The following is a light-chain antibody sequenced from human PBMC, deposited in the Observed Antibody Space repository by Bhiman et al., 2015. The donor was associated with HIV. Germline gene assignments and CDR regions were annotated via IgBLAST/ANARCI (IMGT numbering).Light chain of an antibody. CDR2: GNS. CDR1: SSNIGAGYD. CDR3: QSYDSSLSHV. V-gene: IGLV1-40*01. J-gene: IGLJ1*01. Sequence: QSVLTQPPSVSGAPGQRVTISCTGSSSNIGAGYDVHWYQQLPGTAPKLLIYGNSNRPSGVPDRFSGSKSGTSASLAITGLQAEEEVDYYCQSYDSSLSHVFGTATRVTVL.